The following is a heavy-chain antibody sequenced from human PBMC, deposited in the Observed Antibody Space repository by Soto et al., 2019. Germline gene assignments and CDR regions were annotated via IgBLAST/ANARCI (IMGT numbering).Heavy chain of an antibody. Sequence: GGSLRLSCAASGFTFSSYAMHWVRQAPGKGLEWVAVISYDGSNKYYADSVKGRFTISRDNSKNTLYLQMNSLRAEDTAVYYCARGNDWGYYFDYWGQGTLVTVSS. D-gene: IGHD7-27*01. V-gene: IGHV3-30*04. J-gene: IGHJ4*02. CDR1: GFTFSSYA. CDR3: ARGNDWGYYFDY. CDR2: ISYDGSNK.